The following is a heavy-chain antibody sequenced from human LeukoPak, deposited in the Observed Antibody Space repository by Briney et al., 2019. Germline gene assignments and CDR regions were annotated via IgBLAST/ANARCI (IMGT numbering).Heavy chain of an antibody. Sequence: ASVKVSCKASGYTFTSYGISWVRQAPGQGLEWMGRINPNSGGTNYAQKFQGRVTMTRDTSISTAYMELSRLRSDDTAVYYCARGVISWFDPWGQGTLVTVSS. CDR2: INPNSGGT. V-gene: IGHV1-2*06. D-gene: IGHD2/OR15-2a*01. J-gene: IGHJ5*02. CDR1: GYTFTSYG. CDR3: ARGVISWFDP.